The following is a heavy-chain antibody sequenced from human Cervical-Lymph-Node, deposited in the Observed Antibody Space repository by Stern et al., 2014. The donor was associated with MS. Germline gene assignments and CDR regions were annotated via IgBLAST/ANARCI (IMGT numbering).Heavy chain of an antibody. V-gene: IGHV1-69*01. CDR1: GGTLSTYG. J-gene: IGHJ2*01. D-gene: IGHD3-10*01. CDR2: IIPMFGIS. Sequence: VQLVESGAEAKKPGSSVKVSCKASGGTLSTYGFSWVRQAPGQGLEWMGGIIPMFGISNSAQKFQGRVTIPADESTSTAYMELSSLRSDDTAVYYCARYRSAVDWYFDLWGRGTLVTVSS. CDR3: ARYRSAVDWYFDL.